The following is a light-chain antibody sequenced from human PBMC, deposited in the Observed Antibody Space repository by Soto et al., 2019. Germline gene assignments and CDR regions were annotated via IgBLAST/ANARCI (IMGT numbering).Light chain of an antibody. CDR1: SSDVGGYNY. CDR3: SSYAGSNNNYV. CDR2: EVS. J-gene: IGLJ1*01. V-gene: IGLV2-8*01. Sequence: QSVLTQPPSPSGAPGQSVTISCPGTSSDVGGYNYVSWYQQHPGKAPKLMIYEVSKRPSGVPDRFSGSKSGNTASLTVSGLQAEDEADYYCSSYAGSNNNYVFGTGTKVTVL.